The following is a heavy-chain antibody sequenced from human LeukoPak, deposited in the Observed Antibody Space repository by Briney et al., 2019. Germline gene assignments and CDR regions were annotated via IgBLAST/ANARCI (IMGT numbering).Heavy chain of an antibody. V-gene: IGHV4-31*03. D-gene: IGHD3-10*01. CDR3: ARDRVVRGTHPDV. CDR1: GGSISSGGYY. Sequence: SETLSLTCTVSGGSISSGGYYWSWIRQHLGKGLEWIGYIYYSGSTYYNPSLKSRVTISVDTSKNQFSLKLSSVTAADTAVYYCARDRVVRGTHPDVWGKGTTVTVSS. CDR2: IYYSGST. J-gene: IGHJ6*04.